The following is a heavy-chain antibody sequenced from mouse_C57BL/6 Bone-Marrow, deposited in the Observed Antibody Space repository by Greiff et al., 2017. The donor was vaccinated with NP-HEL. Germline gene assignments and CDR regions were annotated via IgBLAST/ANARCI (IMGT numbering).Heavy chain of an antibody. CDR1: GFTFSSYA. CDR2: ISDGGSYT. V-gene: IGHV5-4*01. CDR3: AREDYYGSRPCDY. D-gene: IGHD1-1*01. Sequence: EVKVEESGGGLVKPGGSLKLSCAASGFTFSSYAMSWVRQTPEKRLEWVATISDGGSYTYYPDNVKGRVTISRDNAKNNLYLQLSHLKSEDTAMYYCAREDYYGSRPCDYWGQGTTLTVSS. J-gene: IGHJ2*01.